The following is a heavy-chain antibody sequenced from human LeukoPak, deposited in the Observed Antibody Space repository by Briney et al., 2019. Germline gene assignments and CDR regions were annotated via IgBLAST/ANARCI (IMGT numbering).Heavy chain of an antibody. J-gene: IGHJ3*02. V-gene: IGHV4-59*01. CDR1: GGSISSYY. CDR2: IYYNGST. CDR3: ARDQRAYSRGWLDAFDI. Sequence: TSETLSLTCTVSGGSISSYYWSWIRQPPGKGLEWIGYIYYNGSTNYNPSLKSRVTISVDTSKNQFSLKLSSVTAADTAVYYCARDQRAYSRGWLDAFDIWGQGTMVTVSS. D-gene: IGHD6-19*01.